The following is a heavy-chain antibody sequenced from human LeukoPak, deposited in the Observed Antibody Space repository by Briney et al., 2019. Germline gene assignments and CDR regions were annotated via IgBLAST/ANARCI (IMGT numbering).Heavy chain of an antibody. J-gene: IGHJ6*03. CDR1: GFTFDDYG. D-gene: IGHD6-13*01. Sequence: GGSLRLSCAASGFTFDDYGMNWVRQAPGKGLEWVSVINWNGGSTGYADSVKGRFTISRDNAKNSLYLQMNSLRAEDTAVYYCARGDSSSWYAYYYYMDVWGKGTTVTVSS. CDR3: ARGDSSSWYAYYYYMDV. V-gene: IGHV3-20*04. CDR2: INWNGGST.